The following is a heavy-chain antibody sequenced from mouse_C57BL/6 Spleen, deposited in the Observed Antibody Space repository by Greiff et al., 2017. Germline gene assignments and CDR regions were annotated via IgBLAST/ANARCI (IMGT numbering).Heavy chain of an antibody. V-gene: IGHV1-85*01. CDR2: FYPRDGST. CDR3: AREGYYYGSSYRWYFDV. Sequence: QVQLQQSGPELVKPGASVKLSCKASGYTFTSYAINWVKQRPGQGLEWIGWFYPRDGSTKYNEKFKGKATLTVDTSSSTAYMGLHSLTSEDSAVYFCAREGYYYGSSYRWYFDVWGTGTTVTVSS. D-gene: IGHD1-1*01. CDR1: GYTFTSYA. J-gene: IGHJ1*03.